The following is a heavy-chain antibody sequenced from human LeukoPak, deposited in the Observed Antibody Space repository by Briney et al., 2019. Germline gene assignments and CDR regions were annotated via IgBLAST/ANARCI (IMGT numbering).Heavy chain of an antibody. J-gene: IGHJ4*02. D-gene: IGHD3-22*01. CDR2: IYTSGST. CDR1: GGSISSYY. Sequence: SETLSLTCTVSGGSISSYYWSWIRQPAGKGLEWIGRIYTSGSTNYNPSLKSRVTISVDASKNQFSLKLSSVTAADTAVYYCAGVGGYYRVDYWGQGTLVTVSS. V-gene: IGHV4-4*07. CDR3: AGVGGYYRVDY.